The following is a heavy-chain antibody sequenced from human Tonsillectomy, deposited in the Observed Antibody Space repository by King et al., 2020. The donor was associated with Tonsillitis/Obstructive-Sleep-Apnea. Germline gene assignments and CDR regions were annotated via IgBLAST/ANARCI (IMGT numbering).Heavy chain of an antibody. J-gene: IGHJ3*02. CDR2: IYYSGST. Sequence: QLQESGPGLLKPSETLSLTCTVSGGSISSYYWSWIRQPPGKGLEWIGYIYYSGSTNYNPSLKSRVTITVDKSKNQFSLKLSTVTAADTAVYYCAREALDAFDIWGQGTMVTVSS. V-gene: IGHV4-59*01. CDR3: AREALDAFDI. CDR1: GGSISSYY.